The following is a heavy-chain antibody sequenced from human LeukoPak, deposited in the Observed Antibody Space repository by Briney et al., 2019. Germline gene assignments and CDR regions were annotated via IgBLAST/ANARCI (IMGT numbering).Heavy chain of an antibody. Sequence: GASVKVSCKASGYTFAGYYMHWVRQAPGQGLEWMGIINPSGGSTSYAQKFQGRVTMTRDTSTSTVYMELSSLRSEDTAVYYCASGGYCSGGSCYSGGYYFDYWGQGTLVTVSS. V-gene: IGHV1-46*01. CDR1: GYTFAGYY. D-gene: IGHD2-15*01. J-gene: IGHJ4*02. CDR2: INPSGGST. CDR3: ASGGYCSGGSCYSGGYYFDY.